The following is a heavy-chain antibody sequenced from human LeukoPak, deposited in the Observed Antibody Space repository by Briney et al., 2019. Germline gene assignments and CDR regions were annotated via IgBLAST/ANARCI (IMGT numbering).Heavy chain of an antibody. J-gene: IGHJ4*02. D-gene: IGHD4-17*01. CDR1: GGSISRYY. Sequence: SETLSLTCTVSGGSISRYYWGWIRQPPGKGLEWIGYIYYTGNTNYNPSLKSRVTISVDTSKNQFSLKLTSVTAADTAMYYCATMTTVVFDNWGQGTLVTVSS. V-gene: IGHV4-59*01. CDR3: ATMTTVVFDN. CDR2: IYYTGNT.